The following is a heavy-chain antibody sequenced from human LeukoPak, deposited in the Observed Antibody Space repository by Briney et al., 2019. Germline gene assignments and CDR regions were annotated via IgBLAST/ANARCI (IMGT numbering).Heavy chain of an antibody. J-gene: IGHJ5*02. CDR1: DGSISSSNYY. D-gene: IGHD3-3*01. Sequence: SETLSLTCHVSDGSISSSNYYWGWIRQPPGKGLEWIGNVYYSGSASFNPSLKSRVTISVDTSKNQFSLKLSSVTAADTAVYYCARAMRITIFKGGFDPWGQGALVTVSS. CDR2: VYYSGSA. CDR3: ARAMRITIFKGGFDP. V-gene: IGHV4-39*07.